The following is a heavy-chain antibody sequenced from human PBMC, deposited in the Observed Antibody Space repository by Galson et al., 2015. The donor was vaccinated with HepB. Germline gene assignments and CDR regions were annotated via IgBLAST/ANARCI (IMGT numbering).Heavy chain of an antibody. D-gene: IGHD5-18*01. CDR3: VRAAIDTTIFRGYWYFDL. Sequence: SLRLSCAASGFIFSTYTFNWVRRAPGKDLEWISYISSTGTTIYYADSVKGRFTISRDNAENSLSLQMSSLRDEDTAVYYCVRAAIDTTIFRGYWYFDLWGRGTLVTVSS. J-gene: IGHJ2*01. CDR2: ISSTGTTI. V-gene: IGHV3-48*02. CDR1: GFIFSTYT.